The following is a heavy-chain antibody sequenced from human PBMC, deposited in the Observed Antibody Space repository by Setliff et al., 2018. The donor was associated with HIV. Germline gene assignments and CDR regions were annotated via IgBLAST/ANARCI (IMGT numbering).Heavy chain of an antibody. CDR2: IFYSGST. V-gene: IGHV4-61*01. CDR3: TRRGADSYYPRPLDV. J-gene: IGHJ6*04. Sequence: SETLSLTCTVSGGSISTGNYYWNWIRLTPGKGLEWIGYIFYSGSTNYNPSLKSPVTISVDTSKNQFYLRLNSVTAADTAIYYCTRRGADSYYPRPLDVWGKGTTVTVSS. D-gene: IGHD3-10*01. CDR1: GGSISTGNYY.